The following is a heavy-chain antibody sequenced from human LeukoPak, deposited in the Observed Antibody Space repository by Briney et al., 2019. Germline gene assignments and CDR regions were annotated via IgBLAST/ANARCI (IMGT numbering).Heavy chain of an antibody. J-gene: IGHJ4*03. CDR3: ARHPGGSSFDY. V-gene: IGHV4-38-2*01. CDR2: IYYSGNT. D-gene: IGHD2-8*02. CDR1: GYSISSGYY. Sequence: PSETLSLTCAVSGYSISSGYYWSWIRQPPGKGLEWIGYIYYSGNTYYNPSLKSRVTISVDTSKNQFSLKLSSVTAADTALYFCARHPGGSSFDYWGQGTLVTVSS.